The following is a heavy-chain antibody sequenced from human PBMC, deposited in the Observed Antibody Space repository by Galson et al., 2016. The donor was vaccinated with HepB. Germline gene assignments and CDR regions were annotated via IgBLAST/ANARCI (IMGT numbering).Heavy chain of an antibody. D-gene: IGHD3-9*01. CDR2: ISSSFSTT. CDR1: GFTFSSYS. CDR3: ARITTVHFDWIPYFDY. J-gene: IGHJ4*02. Sequence: SLRLSCAASGFTFSSYSMNWVRQAPGKGLEWVSYISSSFSTTYYADSVKGRFTISRDHAKNSLFLQMNSLRDEDTAVYYCARITTVHFDWIPYFDYWGQGTLVTVSS. V-gene: IGHV3-48*02.